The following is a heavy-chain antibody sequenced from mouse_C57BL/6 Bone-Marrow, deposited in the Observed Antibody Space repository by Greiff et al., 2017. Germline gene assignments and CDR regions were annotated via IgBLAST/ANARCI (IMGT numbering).Heavy chain of an antibody. D-gene: IGHD6-1*01. CDR1: GYTFTSYW. CDR2: IDPSDSYT. J-gene: IGHJ4*01. Sequence: QVQLQQSGAELVKPGASVKLSCKASGYTFTSYWMHWVQQRPGQGLEWIGEIDPSDSYTNYNHTFKGKSTFTVDTSSSTAYMQLSSLTSEDSAVYYCAPDGLCAMDYWGQGTSLTVSS. V-gene: IGHV1-50*01. CDR3: APDGLCAMDY.